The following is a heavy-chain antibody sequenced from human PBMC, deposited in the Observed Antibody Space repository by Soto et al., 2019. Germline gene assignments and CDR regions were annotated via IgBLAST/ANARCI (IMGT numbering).Heavy chain of an antibody. Sequence: SETLSLTCTVSGGSISSGDYYWSCIRQPPGKGLEWIGYIYYSGSTYYNPSLKSRVTISLDTSKNQFSLKLSSVTAADTAVYYCARVGSSIAVRPLDYWGQGTLVTVSS. V-gene: IGHV4-30-4*01. CDR2: IYYSGST. J-gene: IGHJ4*02. D-gene: IGHD6-6*01. CDR1: GGSISSGDYY. CDR3: ARVGSSIAVRPLDY.